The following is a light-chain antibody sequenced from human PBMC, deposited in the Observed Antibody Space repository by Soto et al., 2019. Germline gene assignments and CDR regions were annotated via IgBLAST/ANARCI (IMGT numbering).Light chain of an antibody. CDR1: QGISSY. V-gene: IGKV1-39*01. CDR2: AAS. J-gene: IGKJ2*01. CDR3: QQSYSIPYT. Sequence: IQMTQSPSSLSASVGDRVTITCRASQGISSYLNWYQQKPGKAPKLLIYAASSLQSGVPSRFSGSGAGTDFTLTISSLQPEDFATYYCQQSYSIPYTFGQGTKLEIK.